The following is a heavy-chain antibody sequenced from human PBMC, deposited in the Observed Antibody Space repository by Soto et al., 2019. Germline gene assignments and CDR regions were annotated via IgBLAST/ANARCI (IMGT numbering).Heavy chain of an antibody. CDR1: GGTFSSYA. CDR2: IIPIFGTA. Sequence: AVKVSCKASGGTFSSYAISWVRQAPGQGLEWMGGIIPIFGTANYAQKFQGRVTITADKSTSTAYMELSSLRSEDTAVYCCARDKTPLYYYYYGMDVWGQGTPVTVSS. J-gene: IGHJ6*02. CDR3: ARDKTPLYYYYYGMDV. V-gene: IGHV1-69*06.